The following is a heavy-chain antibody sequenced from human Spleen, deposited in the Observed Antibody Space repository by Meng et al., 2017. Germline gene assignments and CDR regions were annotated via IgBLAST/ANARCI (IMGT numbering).Heavy chain of an antibody. D-gene: IGHD4-11*01. Sequence: VQLREGGTGPLEPSETLSLTCGVSCGSFSDYYWSWIRQPPGKGLEWIGEINHSGSTNYNPSLESRATISVDTSQNNLSLKLSSVTAADSAVYYCARGPTTMAHDFDYWGQGTLVTVSS. CDR2: INHSGST. CDR1: CGSFSDYY. CDR3: ARGPTTMAHDFDY. V-gene: IGHV4-34*02. J-gene: IGHJ4*02.